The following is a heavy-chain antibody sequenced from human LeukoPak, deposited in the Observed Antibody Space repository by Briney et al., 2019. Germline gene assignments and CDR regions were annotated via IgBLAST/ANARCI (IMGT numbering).Heavy chain of an antibody. D-gene: IGHD1-26*01. CDR1: GYTFTSYD. CDR2: MNPNSGNT. Sequence: ASVKVSCKASGYTFTSYDINWVRQATGQGLEWMGWMNPNSGNTGYAQKFQGRVTITRNTSISTAYMELNSLRSEDTAVYYCAMYSGSYYYFDYWGQGTLVTVSS. J-gene: IGHJ4*02. CDR3: AMYSGSYYYFDY. V-gene: IGHV1-8*03.